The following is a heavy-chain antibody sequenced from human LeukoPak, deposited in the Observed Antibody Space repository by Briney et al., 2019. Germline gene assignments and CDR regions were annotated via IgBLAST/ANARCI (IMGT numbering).Heavy chain of an antibody. CDR3: AREGGYDSSGYGYFDY. CDR2: IKQDGSEK. Sequence: GGSLRLSCAASGFTFSSDWMSWVRQAPGKGLEWVANIKQDGSEKYYVDSVKGRFTISRDNAKNSLYLQMNSLRAEDTAVYYCAREGGYDSSGYGYFDYWGQGTLVTVSS. V-gene: IGHV3-7*01. CDR1: GFTFSSDW. D-gene: IGHD3-22*01. J-gene: IGHJ4*02.